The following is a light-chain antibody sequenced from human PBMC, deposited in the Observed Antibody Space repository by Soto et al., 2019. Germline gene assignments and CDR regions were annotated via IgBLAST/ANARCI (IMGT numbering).Light chain of an antibody. CDR1: QSVSSD. CDR3: QQRRNWPLT. V-gene: IGKV3-11*01. CDR2: DVS. Sequence: EVVLTQSPATLSLSPGERATLSCRASQSVSSDLAWYQQKPGQAPRLLIYDVSDRATGVPARFSGSGSGTDFTLTISSLEPEDFAVYYCQQRRNWPLTFGGGTKVEIK. J-gene: IGKJ4*01.